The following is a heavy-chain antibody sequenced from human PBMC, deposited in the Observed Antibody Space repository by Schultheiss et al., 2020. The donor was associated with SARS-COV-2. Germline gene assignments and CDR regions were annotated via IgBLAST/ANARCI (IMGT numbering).Heavy chain of an antibody. CDR1: GFTFSSYG. Sequence: GGSLRLSCAASGFTFSSYGMHWVRQAPGKGLEWVSSISSSSSYIYYADSVKGRFTISRDNSKNTLYLQMNSLRAEDTAVYYCARDPGREYSGYDPKGMDVWGQGTTVTVSS. J-gene: IGHJ6*02. V-gene: IGHV3-21*04. CDR2: ISSSSSYI. CDR3: ARDPGREYSGYDPKGMDV. D-gene: IGHD5-12*01.